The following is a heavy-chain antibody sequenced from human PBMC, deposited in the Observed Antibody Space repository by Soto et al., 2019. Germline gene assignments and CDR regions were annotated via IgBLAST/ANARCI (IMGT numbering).Heavy chain of an antibody. D-gene: IGHD2-2*01. CDR3: ASRVPAATAAFDI. CDR1: GGSISSGGYS. J-gene: IGHJ3*02. Sequence: SETLSLTCAVSGGSISSGGYSWSWIRQPPGKGLEWIGYIYHSGSTYYNPSLRSRVTISVDRSKNQFSLKLSSVTAADSAVYHCASRVPAATAAFDIWGQGTMVTVSS. V-gene: IGHV4-30-2*01. CDR2: IYHSGST.